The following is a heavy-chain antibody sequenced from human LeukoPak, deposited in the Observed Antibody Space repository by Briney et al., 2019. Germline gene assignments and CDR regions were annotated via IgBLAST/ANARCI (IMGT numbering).Heavy chain of an antibody. J-gene: IGHJ3*02. CDR3: ASHTSRIAARTQAFDI. Sequence: GASVKVSCKASGGTFSSYAISWVRQAPGQGLEWMGRIIPILGIANYAQKFQGRVTITADKSTSTAYMELSSLRSEDTAVYFCASHTSRIAARTQAFDIWGQGTMVTVSS. V-gene: IGHV1-69*04. CDR2: IIPILGIA. CDR1: GGTFSSYA. D-gene: IGHD6-6*01.